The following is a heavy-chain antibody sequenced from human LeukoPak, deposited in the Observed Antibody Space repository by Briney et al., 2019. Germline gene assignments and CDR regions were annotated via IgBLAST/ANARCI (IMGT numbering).Heavy chain of an antibody. V-gene: IGHV4-59*01. D-gene: IGHD3-10*01. CDR2: IYYSGST. Sequence: SETLSLTCTVSGGSISSYYWSWIRQPPGKGLEWIGYIYYSGSTNYNPSLKSRVTISVDTSKNQFSLKLSSVTAADTAVYYCARYYYGSGSYRMGFDPWGQGTLVTVSS. CDR1: GGSISSYY. CDR3: ARYYYGSGSYRMGFDP. J-gene: IGHJ5*02.